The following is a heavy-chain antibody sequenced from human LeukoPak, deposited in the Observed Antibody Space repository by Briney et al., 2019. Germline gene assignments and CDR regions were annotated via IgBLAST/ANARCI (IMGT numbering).Heavy chain of an antibody. J-gene: IGHJ4*02. CDR2: ISTTSTTI. CDR3: ANSDDYVDWYVFDY. CDR1: GFTFSSYT. D-gene: IGHD3-9*01. V-gene: IGHV3-48*01. Sequence: GGSLRLSCAASGFTFSSYTMNWVRQAPGKGLEWVSYISTTSTTIYYADSVKGRFTISRDNSKNTLYLQMNSLRAEDTAVYYCANSDDYVDWYVFDYWGQGTLVTVSS.